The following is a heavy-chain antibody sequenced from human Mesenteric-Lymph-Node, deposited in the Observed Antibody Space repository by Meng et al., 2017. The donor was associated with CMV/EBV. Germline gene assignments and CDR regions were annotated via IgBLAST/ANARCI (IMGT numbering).Heavy chain of an antibody. CDR1: GYSFTTYW. CDR3: ARRYDFWSDLRSYYFDY. J-gene: IGHJ4*02. V-gene: IGHV5-51*04. Sequence: KVSCKGSGYSFTTYWIGWVRQMPGKGLEWMGIIYPGDSETRYSPSFQGQVTISADKPINTAYLQWSSLKASDTAMYYCARRYDFWSDLRSYYFDYWGQGTLVTVSS. CDR2: IYPGDSET. D-gene: IGHD3-3*01.